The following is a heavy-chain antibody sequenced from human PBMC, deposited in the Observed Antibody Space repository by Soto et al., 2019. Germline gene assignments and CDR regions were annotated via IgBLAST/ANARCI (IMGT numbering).Heavy chain of an antibody. CDR1: GGSISSGGYS. CDR3: ARGGDDSSGYYQFDY. D-gene: IGHD3-22*01. V-gene: IGHV4-30-2*01. Sequence: SETLSLACAVSGGSISSGGYSWSWIRQPPGKGLEWIGYIYHSGSTYYNPSLKSRVTISVDRSKNQFSLKLSSVTAADTAVYYCARGGDDSSGYYQFDYWGQGTLVTVSS. CDR2: IYHSGST. J-gene: IGHJ4*02.